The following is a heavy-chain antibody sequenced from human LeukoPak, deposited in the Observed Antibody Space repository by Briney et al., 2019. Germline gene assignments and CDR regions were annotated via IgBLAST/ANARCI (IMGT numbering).Heavy chain of an antibody. CDR1: GFTFSSYG. CDR2: ISHDGSQK. V-gene: IGHV3-30*03. J-gene: IGHJ4*02. Sequence: GGSLRLSCAASGFTFSSYGMHWVRQAPGKGLEWVAVISHDGSQKFYADSVKGRITISRDNSKNTVYLQMNSLRAEDPAVYYCAMDLNSWYSFDYWGGGTVVSVPS. D-gene: IGHD6-13*01. CDR3: AMDLNSWYSFDY.